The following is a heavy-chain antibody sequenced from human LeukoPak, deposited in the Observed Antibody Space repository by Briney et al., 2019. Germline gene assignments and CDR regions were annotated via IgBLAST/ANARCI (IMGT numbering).Heavy chain of an antibody. CDR2: IIPIFGTA. J-gene: IGHJ6*03. D-gene: IGHD2-2*02. CDR1: GGTFSSYA. V-gene: IGHV1-69*05. CDR3: ARDRQGYSSSTSCYTTAYYYMDV. Sequence: GASVKVSCKASGGTFSSYAISWVRQAPGQGLEWMGGIIPIFGTANYAQKFQGRVTITTDESTSTAYMELSSLRSEDTAVYYCARDRQGYSSSTSCYTTAYYYMDVWGKGTTVTVSS.